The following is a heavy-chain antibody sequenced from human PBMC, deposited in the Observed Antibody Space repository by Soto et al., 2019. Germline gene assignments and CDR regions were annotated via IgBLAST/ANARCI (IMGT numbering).Heavy chain of an antibody. D-gene: IGHD1-26*01. CDR2: ISAYNGNT. V-gene: IGHV1-18*01. CDR1: GYTFPNYA. Sequence: QVQLVQSGAEVKSPGASVKVSCKASGYTFPNYAISWVRQAPGQGLEWMGWISAYNGNTNYAQKLQGRVTMTADTSXSXXYMELRSLRSDDTAVYYCARVAGWELQNYYYGMDVWGQGTTVTVSS. CDR3: ARVAGWELQNYYYGMDV. J-gene: IGHJ6*02.